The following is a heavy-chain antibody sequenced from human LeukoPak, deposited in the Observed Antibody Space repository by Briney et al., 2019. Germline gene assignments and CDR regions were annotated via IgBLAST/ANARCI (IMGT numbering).Heavy chain of an antibody. D-gene: IGHD3-10*01. J-gene: IGHJ4*02. CDR2: IRYDGSNK. V-gene: IGHV3-30*02. CDR3: AKDRRDYYGSGSPPDY. Sequence: PGGSLRLSCAASGFTFSSYGMHWVRQAPGKGLEWVAFIRYDGSNKYYADSVKGRFTISRDNSKNTPYLQMNSLRAEDTAVYYCAKDRRDYYGSGSPPDYWGQGTLVTVSS. CDR1: GFTFSSYG.